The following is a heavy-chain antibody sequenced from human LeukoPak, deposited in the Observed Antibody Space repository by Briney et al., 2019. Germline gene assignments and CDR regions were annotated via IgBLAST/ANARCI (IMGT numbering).Heavy chain of an antibody. CDR1: GYTFTSYG. CDR2: ISAYNGNT. CDR3: ARGWATPGYYYYGMDV. J-gene: IGHJ6*02. D-gene: IGHD5-24*01. V-gene: IGHV1-18*01. Sequence: ASVKVSCKASGYTFTSYGISWVRQAPGQGLEWMGWISAYNGNTNYAQKLQGRVTMTTDTSTSTAYMELRGLRSDDTAVYYCARGWATPGYYYYGMDVWGQGTTVTVSS.